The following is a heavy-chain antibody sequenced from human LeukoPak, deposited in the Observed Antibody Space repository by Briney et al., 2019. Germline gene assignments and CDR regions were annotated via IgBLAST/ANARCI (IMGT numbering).Heavy chain of an antibody. J-gene: IGHJ6*02. V-gene: IGHV1-69*04. CDR2: IIPVLNIT. CDR3: TKDQGLTAPPPYGLDV. D-gene: IGHD5-18*01. CDR1: GGTFSSSA. Sequence: ASVTVSCKTSGGTFSSSAITWVRQAPGQGLEWMGRIIPVLNITTYAQKFRGRVTITADTSSSTVYMELSSLRSEETAVYYCTKDQGLTAPPPYGLDVWGQGTTVIVSS.